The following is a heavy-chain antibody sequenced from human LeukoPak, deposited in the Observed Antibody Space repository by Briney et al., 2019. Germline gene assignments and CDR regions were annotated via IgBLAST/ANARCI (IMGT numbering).Heavy chain of an antibody. CDR2: IYYSGST. CDR1: GGSISSSSYY. CDR3: AQCLTEGSYYFYYMDV. J-gene: IGHJ6*03. V-gene: IGHV4-39*01. D-gene: IGHD5/OR15-5a*01. Sequence: SETLSLTCTVSGGSISSSSYYWGWIRQPPGKGLEWIGSIYYSGSTYYNPSLKSRVTISVDTSKNQFSLKLRYVTAADTAVYYCAQCLTEGSYYFYYMDVWGRGTTVTVSS.